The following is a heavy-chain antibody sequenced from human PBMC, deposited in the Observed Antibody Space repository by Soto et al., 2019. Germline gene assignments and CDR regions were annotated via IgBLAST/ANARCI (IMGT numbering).Heavy chain of an antibody. CDR1: GFTFSSYS. J-gene: IGHJ6*02. Sequence: GGSLRLSCAASGFTFSSYSMNWVRQAPGKGLEWVSSISSSSSYIYYADSVKGRFTISRDNAKNSLYLQMNSLRAEDTAVYYCARVLVLPAKNDYYYYGMDVWGQGTTVTVSS. CDR3: ARVLVLPAKNDYYYYGMDV. D-gene: IGHD2-2*01. V-gene: IGHV3-21*01. CDR2: ISSSSSYI.